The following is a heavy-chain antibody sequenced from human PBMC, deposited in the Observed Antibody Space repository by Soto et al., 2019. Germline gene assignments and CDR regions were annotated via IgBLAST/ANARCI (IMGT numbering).Heavy chain of an antibody. J-gene: IGHJ4*02. D-gene: IGHD2-2*01. CDR1: GGTFSSYT. CDR3: ASYCSSTSCYDGGY. V-gene: IGHV1-69*02. Sequence: QVQLVQSGAEVKKPGSSVKVSCKASGGTFSSYTISWVRQAPGQGLEWMGRIIPILGIANYAQKFQGRVTITEDKATSTAYMELSSLRSEDTAVYYCASYCSSTSCYDGGYWGQGTLVTVSS. CDR2: IIPILGIA.